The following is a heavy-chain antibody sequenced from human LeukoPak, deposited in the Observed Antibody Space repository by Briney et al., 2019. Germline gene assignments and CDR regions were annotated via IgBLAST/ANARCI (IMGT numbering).Heavy chain of an antibody. CDR2: IKHKADGGAT. V-gene: IGHV3-15*01. CDR1: GFTFSSYA. J-gene: IGHJ4*02. CDR3: TIDKLGLRQFDS. D-gene: IGHD3-16*01. Sequence: PGGSLRLSCAASGFTFSSYAMSWIRQAPGQGLEWVGRIKHKADGGATHYAASVEGRFTISRDDSQNTLYLQMNSLKIEDAAVYYCTIDKLGLRQFDSWGQGTLVTVSS.